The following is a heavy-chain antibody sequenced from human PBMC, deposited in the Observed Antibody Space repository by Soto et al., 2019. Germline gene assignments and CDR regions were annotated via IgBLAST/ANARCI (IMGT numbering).Heavy chain of an antibody. CDR2: IYTSGST. Sequence: SETVSLTCTVSGGSISSYYWSWIRQPAGKGLEWIGRIYTSGSTNYNPSLKSRVTMSVDTSKNQFSLKLSSVTAADTAVYYCARVGSIAARPDYYGMDVWGQGTTVTVSS. V-gene: IGHV4-4*07. CDR3: ARVGSIAARPDYYGMDV. CDR1: GGSISSYY. D-gene: IGHD6-6*01. J-gene: IGHJ6*02.